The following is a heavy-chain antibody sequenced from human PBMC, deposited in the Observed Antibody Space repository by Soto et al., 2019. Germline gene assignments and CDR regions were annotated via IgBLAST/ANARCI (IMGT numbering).Heavy chain of an antibody. CDR2: ISVSNDNT. V-gene: IGHV1-18*04. Sequence: QLQLVQSGAEVKKPGASVSVYCQTSGYIFRNYAISWVRQAPGQGLEWMGWISVSNDNTDSAHALRGRHTMTTDAATSTAYLELTSLMSNDTAVYSCAGSSPSLDFWGEGSLVTVSS. D-gene: IGHD3-10*01. CDR1: GYIFRNYA. CDR3: AGSSPSLDF. J-gene: IGHJ4*02.